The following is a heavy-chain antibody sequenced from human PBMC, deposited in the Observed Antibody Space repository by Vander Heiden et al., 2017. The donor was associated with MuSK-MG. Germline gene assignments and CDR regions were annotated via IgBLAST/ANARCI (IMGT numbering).Heavy chain of an antibody. CDR2: MKNIGDGGTI. CDR3: TTVIVGVVG. J-gene: IGHJ6*01. V-gene: IGHV3-15*01. Sequence: EVRLVESGGGLVKPGESLRLSCITSGFNFNTAWMSWVRQTPGKGLEWIGRMKNIGDGGTIDYPAPVKGRFTVSRDDSKNTLYLQIHSLGVDDTGIYYCTTVIVGVVGWG. CDR1: GFNFNTAW. D-gene: IGHD3-16*01.